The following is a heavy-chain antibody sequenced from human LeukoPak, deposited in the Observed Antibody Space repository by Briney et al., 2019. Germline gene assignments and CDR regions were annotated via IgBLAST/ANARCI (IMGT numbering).Heavy chain of an antibody. CDR2: IYTSGST. J-gene: IGHJ5*02. Sequence: SETLSLTCTVSGGSISSYYWSWIRQPAGKGLEWIGRIYTSGSTNYNPSLKSRVTMSVDTSKNQFSLKLSPVTAADTAVYYCARVVSLVVPLMVRGATTEANWFDPWGQGTLVTVSS. V-gene: IGHV4-4*07. D-gene: IGHD3-10*01. CDR3: ARVVSLVVPLMVRGATTEANWFDP. CDR1: GGSISSYY.